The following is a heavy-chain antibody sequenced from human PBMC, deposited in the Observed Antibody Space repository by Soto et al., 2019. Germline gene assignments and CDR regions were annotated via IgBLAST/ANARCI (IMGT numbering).Heavy chain of an antibody. D-gene: IGHD3-9*01. CDR3: AKGPTYYDILTAEYGMDV. J-gene: IGHJ6*02. CDR2: ISGSGGST. V-gene: IGHV3-23*01. Sequence: EVQLLESGGGLVQPGGSLRLSCAASGFTFSSYAISWVRQAPGKGLEWVSAISGSGGSTYYADSVKGRFTISRDNSKNTLYLQMNSLRAEDTAVYYCAKGPTYYDILTAEYGMDVWGQGTTVTVSS. CDR1: GFTFSSYA.